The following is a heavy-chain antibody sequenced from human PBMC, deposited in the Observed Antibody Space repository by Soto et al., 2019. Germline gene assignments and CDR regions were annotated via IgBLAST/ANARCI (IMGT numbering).Heavy chain of an antibody. Sequence: QVQLVESGGGVVQPGRSLRLSCAASGFTFSSYSMHWVRQAPGNGLEWVAVIWYDGSNKNYANSVKGRFTISRDNSKNTLYLQMNSLRTEDTAGYYCAKARHGSGNYSYFDYWGQGILVTVSS. CDR3: AKARHGSGNYSYFDY. V-gene: IGHV3-30*18. CDR1: GFTFSSYS. D-gene: IGHD3-10*01. J-gene: IGHJ4*02. CDR2: IWYDGSNK.